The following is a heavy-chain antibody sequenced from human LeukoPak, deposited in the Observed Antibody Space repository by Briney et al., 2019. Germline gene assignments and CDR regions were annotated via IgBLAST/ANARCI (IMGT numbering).Heavy chain of an antibody. CDR1: GGSISSYY. CDR3: ARITDRTIFGEIMHGFDV. Sequence: PSETLSLTCTVSGGSISSYYWSWIRQPPGKGLEWIGYIYYSGSTTYNPSLKSRGTISVDTSNNQFSLKLDSVTAADTAVYYCARITDRTIFGEIMHGFDVWGQGTPVTVSS. J-gene: IGHJ3*01. D-gene: IGHD3-3*01. V-gene: IGHV4-59*08. CDR2: IYYSGST.